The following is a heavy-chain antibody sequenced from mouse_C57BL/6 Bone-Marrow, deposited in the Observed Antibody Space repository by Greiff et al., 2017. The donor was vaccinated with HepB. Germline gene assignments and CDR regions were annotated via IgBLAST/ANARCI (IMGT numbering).Heavy chain of an antibody. V-gene: IGHV14-2*01. Sequence: VHVKQSGAELVKPGASVKLSCTASGFNIKDYYMHWVKQRTEQGLEWIGRIDPEDGETKYAPKFQGKATITADTSSNTAYLQLSSLTSEDTAVYYCARNYGSRYYFDYWGQGTTLTVSS. CDR2: IDPEDGET. CDR1: GFNIKDYY. CDR3: ARNYGSRYYFDY. J-gene: IGHJ2*01. D-gene: IGHD1-1*01.